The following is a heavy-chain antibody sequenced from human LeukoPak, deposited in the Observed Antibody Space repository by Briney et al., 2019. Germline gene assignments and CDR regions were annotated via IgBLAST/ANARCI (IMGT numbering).Heavy chain of an antibody. CDR3: TTEVRGSSGYFYFDH. CDR2: IKSKTDGGTT. J-gene: IGHJ4*02. CDR1: GFTFSIAW. Sequence: PGGSLRLSCAASGFTFSIAWMSWVRQAPGKGLEWVGRIKSKTDGGTTVYDASVKGLFTISRDDSKNTLYLQMNSLKTDDTAIYYCTTEVRGSSGYFYFDHWGQGTLVTVSS. V-gene: IGHV3-15*01. D-gene: IGHD3-22*01.